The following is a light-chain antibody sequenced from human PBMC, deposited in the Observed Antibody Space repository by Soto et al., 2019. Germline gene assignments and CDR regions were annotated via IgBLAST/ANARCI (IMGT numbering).Light chain of an antibody. CDR1: RSNIGRNF. CDR3: AAWEDTLDSHV. Sequence: QSVLTQSPSASGTPGQRVTISCSGSRSNIGRNFAYWYQHVPGTAPRLLIQRNNERPSGVPDRFSGSKSGTSVSLAISGLRSDDEATYYCAAWEDTLDSHVFGGGTKLTVL. V-gene: IGLV1-47*01. CDR2: RNN. J-gene: IGLJ3*02.